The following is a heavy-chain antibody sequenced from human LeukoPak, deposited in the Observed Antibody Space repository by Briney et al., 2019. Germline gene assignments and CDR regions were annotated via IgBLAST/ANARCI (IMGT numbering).Heavy chain of an antibody. V-gene: IGHV1-46*01. D-gene: IGHD4-17*01. J-gene: IGHJ4*02. CDR1: GYTFTSYY. Sequence: AASVKVSCKASGYTFTSYYMHWVRQAPGQVLEWMGIINPSGGSTSYAQKFQGRVTMTRDTSTSTVYMELSSLRSEDTAVYYCARGLYYGGNSAAPSPDYWGQGTLVTVSS. CDR2: INPSGGST. CDR3: ARGLYYGGNSAAPSPDY.